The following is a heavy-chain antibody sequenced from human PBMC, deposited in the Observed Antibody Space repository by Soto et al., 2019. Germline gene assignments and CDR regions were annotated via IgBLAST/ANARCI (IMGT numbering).Heavy chain of an antibody. Sequence: GGSLRLSCAASGFTFSSYAMSWVRQAPGKGLEWVSAISGSGGSTYYADSVKGRFTISRDNSKNTLYLQMNSLRAEDTAVYYCAKHSIMNYYDSSGCSTFDYWGQGTLVTVSS. CDR2: ISGSGGST. J-gene: IGHJ4*02. CDR1: GFTFSSYA. V-gene: IGHV3-23*01. CDR3: AKHSIMNYYDSSGCSTFDY. D-gene: IGHD3-22*01.